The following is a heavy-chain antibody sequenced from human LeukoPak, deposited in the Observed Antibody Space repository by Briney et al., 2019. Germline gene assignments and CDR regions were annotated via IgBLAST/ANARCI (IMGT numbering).Heavy chain of an antibody. CDR2: INHSGST. D-gene: IGHD5-18*01. CDR1: GGSFSGYY. J-gene: IGHJ4*02. V-gene: IGHV4-34*01. Sequence: SETLSLTCAVYGGSFSGYYWSWIRQPPGKGLEWIGEINHSGSTNYNPSLKSRVTISVDTSKNQFSLKLTSVTAADTAVYYCARRPRRGIGYSYGPGSYYSDYWGQGTLVTVSS. CDR3: ARRPRRGIGYSYGPGSYYSDY.